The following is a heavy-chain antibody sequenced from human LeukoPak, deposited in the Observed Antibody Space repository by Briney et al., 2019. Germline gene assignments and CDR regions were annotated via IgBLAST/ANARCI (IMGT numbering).Heavy chain of an antibody. D-gene: IGHD6-19*01. CDR1: GFTFSSYE. V-gene: IGHV3-48*03. CDR3: ARVVAVVGIYWYFDL. CDR2: ISSSGSTI. J-gene: IGHJ2*01. Sequence: GGSLTLSCAASGFTFSSYEMNWVRQAPGKGLEWVSYISSSGSTIYYADSVKGRFTISRDNAKNSLYLQMNSLRAEDTAVYYCARVVAVVGIYWYFDLWGRGTLVTVSS.